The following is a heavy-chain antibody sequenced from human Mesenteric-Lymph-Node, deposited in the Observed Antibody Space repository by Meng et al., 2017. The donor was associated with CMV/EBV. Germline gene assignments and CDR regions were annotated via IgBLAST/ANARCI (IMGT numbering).Heavy chain of an antibody. V-gene: IGHV3-30*12. J-gene: IGHJ6*02. D-gene: IGHD6-13*01. Sequence: GGSLRLSCAAAGLSFRTYGMHWVRQAPGKGLEWVAFIKHDIGTKNYADSVKGRFTISRDNSKNTLHLQMNGLRGEDTATYFCARDLGAAATSTIYYYYGMDVWGQGTTVTVSS. CDR2: IKHDIGTK. CDR1: GLSFRTYG. CDR3: ARDLGAAATSTIYYYYGMDV.